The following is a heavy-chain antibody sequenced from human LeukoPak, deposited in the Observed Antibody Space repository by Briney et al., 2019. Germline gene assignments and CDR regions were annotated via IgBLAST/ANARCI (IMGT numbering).Heavy chain of an antibody. Sequence: GASVKVSCKASGYTFTSYYMHWVRQAPGQGLEWMGIINPSGGSTSYAQKFQGKVTMTRDTSTSTVYMELSSLRSEDTAVYYCARAERIPGAFDIWGQGTMVTVSS. CDR2: INPSGGST. J-gene: IGHJ3*02. D-gene: IGHD2-15*01. CDR3: ARAERIPGAFDI. CDR1: GYTFTSYY. V-gene: IGHV1-46*01.